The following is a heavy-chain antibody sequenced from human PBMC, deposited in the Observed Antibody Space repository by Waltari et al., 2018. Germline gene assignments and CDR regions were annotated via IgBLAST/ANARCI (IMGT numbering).Heavy chain of an antibody. J-gene: IGHJ4*02. Sequence: QLQLQESGPGLVKPSETLSLTCTVSGGSISSSRYYWGGLRQPPGKGLEWIWSIYYSGSTYYNPSLKSRVTISVDTSKNQFSLKLSSVTAADTAVYYCARDGVVRPVWGQGTLVTVSS. CDR1: GGSISSSRYY. D-gene: IGHD2-2*01. CDR2: IYYSGST. CDR3: ARDGVVRPV. V-gene: IGHV4-39*07.